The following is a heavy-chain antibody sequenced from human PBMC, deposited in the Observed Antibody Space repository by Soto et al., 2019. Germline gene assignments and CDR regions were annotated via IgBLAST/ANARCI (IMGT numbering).Heavy chain of an antibody. CDR2: IYFSGST. CDR1: GGSISSSGFY. Sequence: SETLSLTCTVSGGSISSSGFYWGWIRQPPGKGLDWIGSIYFSGSTYYNPSLKSRVTISVDRSKNQFSLKLSSVTAADTAVYYCARVPGPWGQGTLVTVSS. J-gene: IGHJ5*02. V-gene: IGHV4-39*07. CDR3: ARVPGP.